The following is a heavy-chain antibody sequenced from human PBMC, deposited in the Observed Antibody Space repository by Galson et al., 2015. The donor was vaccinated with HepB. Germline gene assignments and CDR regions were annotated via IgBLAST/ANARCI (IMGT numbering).Heavy chain of an antibody. D-gene: IGHD3-22*01. V-gene: IGHV4-59*01. CDR1: GGSISSYY. CDR2: IYYSGST. CDR3: ARERALIYDSSGDLGFDP. J-gene: IGHJ5*02. Sequence: LSLTCTVSGGSISSYYWSWIRQPPGKGLEWIGYIYYSGSTNYNPSLKSRVTISVDTSKNQFSLKLSSVTAADTAVYYCARERALIYDSSGDLGFDPWVKATLVTVPA.